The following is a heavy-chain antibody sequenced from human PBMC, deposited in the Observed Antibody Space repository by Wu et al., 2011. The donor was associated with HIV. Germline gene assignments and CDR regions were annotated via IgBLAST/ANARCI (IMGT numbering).Heavy chain of an antibody. D-gene: IGHD3-3*01. V-gene: IGHV1-18*01. Sequence: QVQLVQSGAEVKKPGASVKVSCKASGYTFTSYGISWVRQAPGQGLEWMGWISAYNGNSNYAQKLQGRVTMTTDTSTRTAYMELRSLRSDDTAVYYCARDLVQAIFGVIDYYFDYWGQGTLVTVSS. CDR1: GYTFTSYG. CDR3: ARDLVQAIFGVIDYYFDY. J-gene: IGHJ4*02. CDR2: ISAYNGNS.